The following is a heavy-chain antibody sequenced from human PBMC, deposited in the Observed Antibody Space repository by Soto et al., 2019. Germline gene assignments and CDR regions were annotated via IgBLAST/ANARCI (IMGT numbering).Heavy chain of an antibody. V-gene: IGHV4-31*03. CDR1: GGSISSGGYY. J-gene: IGHJ5*02. D-gene: IGHD6-6*01. CDR2: IYYSGRT. CDR3: ARGSFSSSSSWFDP. Sequence: SETLSLTCTVSGGSISSGGYYWSWIRQHPGKGLEWIGYIYYSGRTYYNPSLRSRVSIAVDTTENQFSLKLTSVTAADTSVYYCARGSFSSSSSWFDPWGRGTLVTVSS.